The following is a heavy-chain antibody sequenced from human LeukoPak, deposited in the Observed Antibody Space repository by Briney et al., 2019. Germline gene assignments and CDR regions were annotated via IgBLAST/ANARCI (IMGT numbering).Heavy chain of an antibody. Sequence: SETLSLTCTVSGGSISSGDYYWSWIRQPPGKGLEWIGYIYYSGNTYYNPSLKSRVTISVDTSKNQFSLKLSSVTAADTAVYYCARDPRRAMDVWGQGTTVTVSS. CDR1: GGSISSGDYY. D-gene: IGHD6-6*01. CDR3: ARDPRRAMDV. J-gene: IGHJ6*02. CDR2: IYYSGNT. V-gene: IGHV4-30-4*01.